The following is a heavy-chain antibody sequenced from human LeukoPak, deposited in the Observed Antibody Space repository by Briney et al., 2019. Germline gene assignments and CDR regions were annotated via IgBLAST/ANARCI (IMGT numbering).Heavy chain of an antibody. CDR2: ISGSGGST. D-gene: IGHD2-15*01. J-gene: IGHJ4*02. Sequence: GGSLRLSCAASGFTFSSYAMSWVRQAPGKGLEWVSAISGSGGSTYYADSVKGRFTISRDNSKNTLYLQMNSLRAEDTAVYYCAKDRLRSPGYCSGGSCRASSGYWGQGTLVTVSS. V-gene: IGHV3-23*01. CDR1: GFTFSSYA. CDR3: AKDRLRSPGYCSGGSCRASSGY.